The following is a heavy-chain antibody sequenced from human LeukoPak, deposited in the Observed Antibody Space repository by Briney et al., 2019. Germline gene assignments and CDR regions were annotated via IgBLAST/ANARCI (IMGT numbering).Heavy chain of an antibody. CDR1: GGSISSYY. D-gene: IGHD1-7*01. CDR3: ARGATRHNWNYVGY. J-gene: IGHJ4*02. CDR2: IYYSGSS. Sequence: SETLSLTCTVSGGSISSYYWSWIRQPPGKGLEWIGYIYYSGSSNYNPSLKSRVTISVDTSKNQFSLKLSSVTAADTAVYYCARGATRHNWNYVGYWGQGTLVTVSS. V-gene: IGHV4-59*01.